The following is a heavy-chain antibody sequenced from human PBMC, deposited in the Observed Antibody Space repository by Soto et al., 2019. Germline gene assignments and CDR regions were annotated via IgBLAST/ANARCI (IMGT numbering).Heavy chain of an antibody. V-gene: IGHV4-39*01. Sequence: SETLSLTCTVTGDSISSRSYYWGWIRQPPGKGLEWIGSIYYSGGTYNNPSLRSRVSMSIDTSKDQFSLKLKSVTAADTALYFCARHRTSVVTQVYFDVWGSGSLVTVSS. CDR2: IYYSGGT. CDR1: GDSISSRSYY. J-gene: IGHJ4*02. CDR3: ARHRTSVVTQVYFDV. D-gene: IGHD2-21*02.